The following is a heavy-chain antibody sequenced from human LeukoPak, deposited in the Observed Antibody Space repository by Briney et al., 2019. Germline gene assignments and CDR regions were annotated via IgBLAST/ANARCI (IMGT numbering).Heavy chain of an antibody. CDR2: IHPSDSDT. CDR3: ARQDGYALFYFDK. Sequence: GAPRKISCKGSEYCFPNYWIAWARQMPGKGLEWRGIIHPSDSDTRYSPSFQGQVTISADNSISTAYLHWTSLKASDTAMYYCARQDGYALFYFDKWGQGTLVTVSS. J-gene: IGHJ4*02. V-gene: IGHV5-51*01. CDR1: EYCFPNYW. D-gene: IGHD5-24*01.